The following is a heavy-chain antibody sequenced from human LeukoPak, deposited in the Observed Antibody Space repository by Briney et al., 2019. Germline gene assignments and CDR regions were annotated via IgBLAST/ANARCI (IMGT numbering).Heavy chain of an antibody. J-gene: IGHJ4*02. V-gene: IGHV1-69*06. Sequence: GASLKISCKASVGTFSSYAISWVRHAPGQGLEWIGGIIPIFGTANYAQKFQGGVTITADKSTSTAYMELSSLRSEDTAVYYCAREAGNYDILTGYYTPPYYFDYWGQGTLVTVSS. D-gene: IGHD3-9*01. CDR2: IIPIFGTA. CDR1: VGTFSSYA. CDR3: AREAGNYDILTGYYTPPYYFDY.